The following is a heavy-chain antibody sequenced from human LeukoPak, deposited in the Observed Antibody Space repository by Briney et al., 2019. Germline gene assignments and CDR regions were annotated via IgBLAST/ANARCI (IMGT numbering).Heavy chain of an antibody. CDR3: ARFKPGGATTMGDAFDI. J-gene: IGHJ3*02. CDR1: GGSISSYY. CDR2: IYYSGST. V-gene: IGHV4-59*01. Sequence: SETLSLTCTVSGGSISSYYWSWIRQPPGKGLEWIGYIYYSGSTNYNPSLKSRVTISVDTSKNQFSLKLSSVTAADTAVYYCARFKPGGATTMGDAFDIWGQGTMVTVSS. D-gene: IGHD1-26*01.